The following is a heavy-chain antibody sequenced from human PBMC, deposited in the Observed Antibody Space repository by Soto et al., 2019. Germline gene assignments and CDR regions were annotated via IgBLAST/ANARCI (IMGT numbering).Heavy chain of an antibody. V-gene: IGHV1-69*01. Sequence: QVQLVQSGAEVKKPGSSVKVSCKASGGTFSSYAISWVRQAPGQGLEWMGGIIPIFGTANYAQKFQGRVTITADESTSTVYMEQSSLRSEDTAVYYCARRIAYCGGDCYSGGWFDPWGQGTLVTVSS. CDR1: GGTFSSYA. CDR3: ARRIAYCGGDCYSGGWFDP. J-gene: IGHJ5*02. CDR2: IIPIFGTA. D-gene: IGHD2-21*02.